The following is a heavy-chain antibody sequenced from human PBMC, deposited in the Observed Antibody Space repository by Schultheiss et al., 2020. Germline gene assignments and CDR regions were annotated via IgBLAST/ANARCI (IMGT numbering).Heavy chain of an antibody. D-gene: IGHD3-10*01. Sequence: SETLSLTCTVSGGSISSGSYYWSWIRQPAGKGLEWIGRISTSGSTNYNPSLKSRVTISVDTSKNQFFLKLSSVTAADTAVYYCARRDMLRGATVLDYWGQGTLVTVSS. CDR3: ARRDMLRGATVLDY. CDR2: ISTSGST. CDR1: GGSISSGSYY. J-gene: IGHJ4*02. V-gene: IGHV4-61*02.